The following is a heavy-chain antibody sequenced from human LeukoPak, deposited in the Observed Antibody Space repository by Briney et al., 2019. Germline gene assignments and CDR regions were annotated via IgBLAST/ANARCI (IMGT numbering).Heavy chain of an antibody. Sequence: GGSLRLSCAASGFTFSSYGMHWVRRAPGKGLEWVAVISYDGSNKYYADSVKGRFTISRDNSKNTLYLQMNSLRAEDTAVYYCAKHIAAAGTGGYFDYWGQGTLVTVSS. D-gene: IGHD6-13*01. CDR1: GFTFSSYG. CDR2: ISYDGSNK. CDR3: AKHIAAAGTGGYFDY. J-gene: IGHJ4*02. V-gene: IGHV3-30*18.